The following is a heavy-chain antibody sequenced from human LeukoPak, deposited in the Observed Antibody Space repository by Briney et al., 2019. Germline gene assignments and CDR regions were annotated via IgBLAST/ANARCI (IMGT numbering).Heavy chain of an antibody. D-gene: IGHD2-2*01. CDR2: IDPSDSYT. V-gene: IGHV5-10-1*01. Sequence: GESLMISCKGSGYSFTSYWISWVRQLPGKGLEWMGRIDPSDSYTNYSPSFQGHVTISADKSISTAYLQWSSLKASDTAMYYCARRCSSSSCPFEYWGQGTLVTVSS. CDR1: GYSFTSYW. CDR3: ARRCSSSSCPFEY. J-gene: IGHJ4*02.